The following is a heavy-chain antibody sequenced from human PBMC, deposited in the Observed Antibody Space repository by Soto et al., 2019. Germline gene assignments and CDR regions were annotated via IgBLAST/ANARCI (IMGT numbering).Heavy chain of an antibody. V-gene: IGHV4-31*03. D-gene: IGHD3-22*01. CDR1: GYSITAGGYY. CDR3: ARMYSSGSGWFHP. J-gene: IGHJ5*02. Sequence: SETLSLTCSVSGYSITAGGYYWSWIRQHPGKGLEWIGSFYSSGSIIYNPSLKSRVSISGNTSRNQFSMTLTSVTAADTALYYCARMYSSGSGWFHPWGQGTLVTVSS. CDR2: FYSSGSI.